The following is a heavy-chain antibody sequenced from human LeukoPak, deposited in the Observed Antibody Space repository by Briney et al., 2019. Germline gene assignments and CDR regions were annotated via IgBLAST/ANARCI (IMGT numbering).Heavy chain of an antibody. CDR1: GFTSSSYT. J-gene: IGHJ4*02. D-gene: IGHD5-24*01. CDR2: ISSSSNYI. V-gene: IGHV3-21*01. Sequence: GGSLRLSCAASGFTSSSYTMNWVRQAPGKGLEWVSSISSSSNYIYYADSGKGRFTISRDNAKNSLFLQMNSPRAEDTAVYYCARGQGLQLKSGSDYWGQGTLVTVSS. CDR3: ARGQGLQLKSGSDY.